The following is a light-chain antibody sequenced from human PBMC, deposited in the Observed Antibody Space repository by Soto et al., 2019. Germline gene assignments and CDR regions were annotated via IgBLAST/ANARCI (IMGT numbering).Light chain of an antibody. V-gene: IGKV3-15*01. Sequence: EIVMTQSPATLSVSPGERATLACRASQSVSSNLAWYQQKHGQAPRLLIYGASTRATGIPARFSGSGSGTEFTLTISSLQAEDFAVYYCHQYNNWWTFGQGTKVEIK. CDR2: GAS. CDR1: QSVSSN. J-gene: IGKJ1*01. CDR3: HQYNNWWT.